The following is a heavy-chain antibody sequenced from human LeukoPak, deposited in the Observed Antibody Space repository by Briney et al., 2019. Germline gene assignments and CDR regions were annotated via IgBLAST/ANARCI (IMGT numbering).Heavy chain of an antibody. CDR1: GFTFSSYA. CDR2: ISGSGGST. Sequence: GGSLRLSCAASGFTFSSYAMSWVRQAPGKGLEWVSAISGSGGSTYYADSVKGRFTISRDNSKNTLYLQMNSLRAEDTAVYYCTTDRYSSGGFDYWGQGTLVTVSS. D-gene: IGHD6-19*01. J-gene: IGHJ4*02. V-gene: IGHV3-23*01. CDR3: TTDRYSSGGFDY.